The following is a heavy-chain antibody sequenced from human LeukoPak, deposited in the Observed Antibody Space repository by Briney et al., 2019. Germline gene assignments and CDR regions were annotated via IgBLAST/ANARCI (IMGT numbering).Heavy chain of an antibody. V-gene: IGHV4-59*08. CDR3: ARNIYYDASGYYPRHFDF. Sequence: NPSETLSLTCTVSGGSISSYYWSWIRQPPGKGLEWIGYIYYSGSTNYNPSLKGRVTISVDTSKNQFSLKLSSVTAADTAVYYCARNIYYDASGYYPRHFDFWGQGTLVTVSS. CDR2: IYYSGST. D-gene: IGHD3-22*01. J-gene: IGHJ4*02. CDR1: GGSISSYY.